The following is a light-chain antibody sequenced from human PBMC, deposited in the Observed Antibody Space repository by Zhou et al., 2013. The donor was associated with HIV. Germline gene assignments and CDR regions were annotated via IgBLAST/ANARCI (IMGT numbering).Light chain of an antibody. CDR2: KSS. Sequence: IQMTQSPSTLSASVGDRVTITCRASQNIRTWVAWYQQKSGKAPNLLIYKSSSLQPGVPSRFSGSGSGTEFTLTISGLQPDDFATYYCLQHNSYPYSFGQGTKLEIK. CDR1: QNIRTW. CDR3: LQHNSYPYS. J-gene: IGKJ2*03. V-gene: IGKV1-5*03.